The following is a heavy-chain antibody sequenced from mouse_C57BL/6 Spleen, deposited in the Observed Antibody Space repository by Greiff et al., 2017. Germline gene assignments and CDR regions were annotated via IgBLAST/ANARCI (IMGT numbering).Heavy chain of an antibody. CDR3: TRATAQATMDY. CDR2: ISSGGDYI. V-gene: IGHV5-9-1*02. J-gene: IGHJ4*01. D-gene: IGHD3-2*02. CDR1: GFTFSSYA. Sequence: EVQRVESGEGLVKPGGSLKLSCAASGFTFSSYAMSWVRQTPEKRLEWVAYISSGGDYIYYADTVKGRFTISRDNARNTLYLQMSSLKSEDTAMYYCTRATAQATMDYWGQGTSVTVSS.